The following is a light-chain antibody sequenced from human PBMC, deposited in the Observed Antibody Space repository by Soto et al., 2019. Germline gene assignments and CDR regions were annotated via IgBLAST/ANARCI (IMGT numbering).Light chain of an antibody. Sequence: EIGLTKSPGTLYLSSGERATLSCRASQSVSSSYLAWYQQKPGQAPRLLIYGASSRATGIPDRFSGSGSGTDFTLTISRLELEDVAVYYCQQYGSSPYTFGQGTKLVIK. CDR1: QSVSSSY. V-gene: IGKV3-20*01. CDR2: GAS. CDR3: QQYGSSPYT. J-gene: IGKJ2*01.